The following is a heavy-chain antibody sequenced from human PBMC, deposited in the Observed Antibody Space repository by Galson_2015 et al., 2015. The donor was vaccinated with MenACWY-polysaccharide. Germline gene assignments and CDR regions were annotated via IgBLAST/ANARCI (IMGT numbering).Heavy chain of an antibody. CDR3: ARERGRLEMATRSNFDY. Sequence: SVKVSCKASGDTFSSYTISWVRQAPGQGLEWMGRTIPILGIANYAQKFQGRVTITADKSTSTAYMELSSLRSEDTAVYYCARERGRLEMATRSNFDYWGQGTLVTVSS. CDR2: TIPILGIA. D-gene: IGHD5-24*01. J-gene: IGHJ4*02. CDR1: GDTFSSYT. V-gene: IGHV1-69*04.